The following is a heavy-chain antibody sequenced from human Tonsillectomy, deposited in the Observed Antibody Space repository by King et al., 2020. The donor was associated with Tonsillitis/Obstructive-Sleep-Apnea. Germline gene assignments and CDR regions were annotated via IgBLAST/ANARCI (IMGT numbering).Heavy chain of an antibody. CDR1: GFTFSDYY. CDR3: ARSQDIVVVPAAILPTDYYMDV. V-gene: IGHV3-11*05. D-gene: IGHD2-2*02. J-gene: IGHJ6*03. Sequence: VQLVDSGGGLVKPGGSLILSCAASGFTFSDYYMTWIRQAPGTGLEWLSYISSSSSYTSYAESVKGVFTISRDNAKNSLYLQMNSLRDEDTAVYYCARSQDIVVVPAAILPTDYYMDVWGKGTTVTVSS. CDR2: ISSSSSYT.